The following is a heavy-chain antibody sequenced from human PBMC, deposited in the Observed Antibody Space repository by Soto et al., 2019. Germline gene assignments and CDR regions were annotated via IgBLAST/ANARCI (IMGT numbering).Heavy chain of an antibody. Sequence: GGSLRLSCAASGFTFSSFGVHWVRQAPGKGLEWVAVIWYDGSNEYYADSVKGRFTISRDNSKNTLYLQMNSLRAEDTAVYYCLCYSHSTVTTVDYCGQVTLVTVSS. CDR1: GFTFSSFG. V-gene: IGHV3-33*01. CDR3: LCYSHSTVTTVDY. D-gene: IGHD4-17*01. J-gene: IGHJ4*02. CDR2: IWYDGSNE.